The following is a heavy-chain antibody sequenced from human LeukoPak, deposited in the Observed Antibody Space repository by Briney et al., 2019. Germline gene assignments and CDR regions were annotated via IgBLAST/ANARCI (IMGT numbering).Heavy chain of an antibody. V-gene: IGHV3-72*01. J-gene: IGHJ4*02. CDR3: AKLSGSYYPDY. Sequence: PGGSLRLSCAASGFTFSDHYMDWVRQAPGKGLEWVGRTRNKTNSDITQYAASVKGRFTISRDDSKNSLYLQMISLKTEGTAVYYCAKLSGSYYPDYWGQGTLVTVSS. D-gene: IGHD1-26*01. CDR1: GFTFSDHY. CDR2: TRNKTNSDIT.